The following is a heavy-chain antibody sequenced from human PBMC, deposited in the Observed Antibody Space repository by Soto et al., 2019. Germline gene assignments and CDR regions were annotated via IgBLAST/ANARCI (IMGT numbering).Heavy chain of an antibody. CDR1: GFTFSNYT. D-gene: IGHD3-3*01. CDR2: ISSSSTYI. V-gene: IGHV3-21*01. J-gene: IGHJ6*02. Sequence: GGSLRLSCAASGFTFSNYTMNWVRQAPGKGLEWVSAISSSSTYIYYADSVKGRFTISRDNARQSLYLQLNSLGDEDTAVYYSARANYDFWSGYSNYYGMDVWGQGTTVTVSS. CDR3: ARANYDFWSGYSNYYGMDV.